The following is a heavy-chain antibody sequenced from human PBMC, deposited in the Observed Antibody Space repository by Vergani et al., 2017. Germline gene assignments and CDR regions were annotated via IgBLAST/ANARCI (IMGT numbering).Heavy chain of an antibody. D-gene: IGHD4-23*01. CDR1: GFTFSSYG. Sequence: QVQLVESGGGVVQPGRSLRLSCAASGFTFSSYGMHWVRQAPGKGLEWVAVISYDGSNKYYADSVKGRFTISRDNSKNTLYLQMISLRAEDTAVYYCAKGKYDYGGSGSNDAFDIWGQGTMVTVSS. CDR3: AKGKYDYGGSGSNDAFDI. CDR2: ISYDGSNK. V-gene: IGHV3-30*18. J-gene: IGHJ3*02.